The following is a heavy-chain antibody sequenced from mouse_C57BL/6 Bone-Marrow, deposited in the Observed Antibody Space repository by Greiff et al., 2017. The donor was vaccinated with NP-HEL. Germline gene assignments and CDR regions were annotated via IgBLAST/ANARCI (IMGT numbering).Heavy chain of an antibody. V-gene: IGHV14-4*01. D-gene: IGHD4-1*01. CDR3: TQLTGTMTWLAY. J-gene: IGHJ3*01. CDR2: IDPANGDT. CDR1: GFNIKDDY. Sequence: EVQLQQSGAELVRPGASVKLSCTASGFNIKDDYMHWVKQRPEQGLEWIGWIDPANGDTEYASKFQGKATLTADTSSNTAYLQLSSLTSEDTAVYYWTQLTGTMTWLAYWGQGTLVTVSA.